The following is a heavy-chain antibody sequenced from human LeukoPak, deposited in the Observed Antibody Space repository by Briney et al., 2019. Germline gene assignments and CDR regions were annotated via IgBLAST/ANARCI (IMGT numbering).Heavy chain of an antibody. Sequence: ASVKVSCKASGYTFTSYGISWVRQAPGQGLEWMGWISAYNGNTNYAQKLQGRVTMTTDTSTSTAYMELRSLRSDDTPVYYCARDTGGSYELVPFDYWGQGTLVTVSS. CDR3: ARDTGGSYELVPFDY. D-gene: IGHD1-26*01. J-gene: IGHJ4*02. CDR1: GYTFTSYG. V-gene: IGHV1-18*01. CDR2: ISAYNGNT.